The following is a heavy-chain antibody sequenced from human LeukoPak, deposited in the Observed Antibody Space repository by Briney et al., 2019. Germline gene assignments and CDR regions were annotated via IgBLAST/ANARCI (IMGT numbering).Heavy chain of an antibody. CDR3: ARDFI. J-gene: IGHJ4*02. CDR1: GSTFSYYW. CDR2: IKQDGSEI. Sequence: PGGSLRHSCEASGSTFSYYWMSWVRQAPGKGLEWVANIKQDGSEIYYVDSVKGRFTISRDNGKNSLYLQMNSLRAEGTAVYYCARDFIWGQGTLVIVSS. V-gene: IGHV3-7*05. D-gene: IGHD3-10*01.